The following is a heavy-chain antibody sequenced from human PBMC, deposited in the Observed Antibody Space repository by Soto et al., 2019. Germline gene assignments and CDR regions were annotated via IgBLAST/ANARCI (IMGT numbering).Heavy chain of an antibody. V-gene: IGHV4-34*01. CDR1: GGSFSGYY. Sequence: SETLSLTCAVYGGSFSGYYWSWIRQPPGKGLEWIGEINHSGSTNYNPSLKSRVTISVDTSKNQFSLKLSSVTAAYTAVYYCARVDCGLSAIWVTMVRGVCPLSSTFDYWGQGTLVTVSS. CDR2: INHSGST. CDR3: ARVDCGLSAIWVTMVRGVCPLSSTFDY. D-gene: IGHD3-10*01. J-gene: IGHJ4*02.